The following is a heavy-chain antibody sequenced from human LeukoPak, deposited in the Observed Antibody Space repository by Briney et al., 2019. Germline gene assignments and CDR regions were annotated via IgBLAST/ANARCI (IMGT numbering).Heavy chain of an antibody. CDR1: GFTFSSYG. D-gene: IGHD6-19*01. CDR3: AKGNSPRSGWYPNYFDY. J-gene: IGHJ4*02. CDR2: ISYDGSNK. V-gene: IGHV3-30*18. Sequence: SGGSLRLSCEASGFTFSSYGMHWVRQAPGKGLEWVAVISYDGSNKYYADSVKGRFTISRDNSKNTLYLQMNSLRAEDTAVYYCAKGNSPRSGWYPNYFDYWGQGTLVTVSS.